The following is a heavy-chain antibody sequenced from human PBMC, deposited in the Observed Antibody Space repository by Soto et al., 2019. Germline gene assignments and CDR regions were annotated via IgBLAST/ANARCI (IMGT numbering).Heavy chain of an antibody. CDR3: ATLPPRIVVMTLPSPS. CDR2: IYHTGST. V-gene: IGHV4-4*02. D-gene: IGHD2-21*02. J-gene: IGHJ4*02. CDR1: GDSISSTHW. Sequence: QVQLQQSGPRLARPSGTLSLTCVVSGDSISSTHWWTWVRQTPGKGLEWIGEIYHTGSTKYNPSLKHRVTISVDKSNNEFSLNLKSVTAADTAVYYCATLPPRIVVMTLPSPSWGQGTLVTVSS.